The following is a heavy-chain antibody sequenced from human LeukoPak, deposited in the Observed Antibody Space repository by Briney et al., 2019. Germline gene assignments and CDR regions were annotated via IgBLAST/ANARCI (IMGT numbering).Heavy chain of an antibody. Sequence: GGSLRLSCAASGFTFSSYSMNWVRQAPGKGLEWVSSISSSSSYIYYADSVKGRFTISRDNAKNSLYLQMNSLRAEDTAVYYCARGKRITIFGVVIRPSGFGNWFDPWGQGTLVTVSS. CDR1: GFTFSSYS. CDR3: ARGKRITIFGVVIRPSGFGNWFDP. V-gene: IGHV3-21*01. J-gene: IGHJ5*02. D-gene: IGHD3-3*01. CDR2: ISSSSSYI.